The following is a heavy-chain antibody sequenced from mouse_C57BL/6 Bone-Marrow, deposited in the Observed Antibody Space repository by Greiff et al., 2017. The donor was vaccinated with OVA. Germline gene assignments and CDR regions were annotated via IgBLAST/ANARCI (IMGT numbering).Heavy chain of an antibody. CDR2: IDPENGDT. D-gene: IGHD1-1*01. CDR1: GFNIKDDY. J-gene: IGHJ2*01. V-gene: IGHV14-4*01. CDR3: TLITTVVAEGDY. Sequence: VQLQQSGAELVRPGASVKLSCTASGFNIKDDYMHWVKQRPEQGLEWIGWIDPENGDTEYASKFQGKATITADTSSNTAYLQLRSLTSEDTAVYYCTLITTVVAEGDYWGQGTTLTVSS.